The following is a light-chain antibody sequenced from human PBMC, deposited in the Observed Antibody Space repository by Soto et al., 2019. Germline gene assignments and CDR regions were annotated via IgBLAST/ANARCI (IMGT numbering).Light chain of an antibody. Sequence: DIPMTQSPSTLSAAEGDRVTITCRASQSVSAWLAWYQQKPGKAPKLLIYKASTLETGVPSRFSGSGYGAEFTLTISSLQPDDLGNYYCQQYRRYPWTFGQGTKVEIK. V-gene: IGKV1-5*03. CDR2: KAS. CDR1: QSVSAW. J-gene: IGKJ1*01. CDR3: QQYRRYPWT.